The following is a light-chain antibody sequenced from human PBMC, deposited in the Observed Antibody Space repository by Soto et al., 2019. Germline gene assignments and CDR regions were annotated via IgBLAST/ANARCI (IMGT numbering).Light chain of an antibody. V-gene: IGLV1-47*01. CDR3: CSYAGSPYV. CDR1: SSNIGRNY. J-gene: IGLJ1*01. CDR2: RNN. Sequence: QSVLTQPPSASGTPGQRVTISCSGSSSNIGRNYVYWYQQLPGTAPKLLIYRNNKRPSGVSDRFSGSKSGTSASLAISGLQAEDEADYYCCSYAGSPYVFGTGTKVTVL.